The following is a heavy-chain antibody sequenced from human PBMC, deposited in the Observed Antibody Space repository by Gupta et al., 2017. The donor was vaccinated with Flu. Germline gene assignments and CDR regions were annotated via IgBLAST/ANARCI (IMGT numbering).Heavy chain of an antibody. V-gene: IGHV1-2*04. CDR2: INPNSGGT. D-gene: IGHD6-13*01. J-gene: IGHJ4*02. CDR3: ARTLSGIAAAGTEVGLDY. CDR1: GYTFTGYY. Sequence: QVQLVQSGAEVKKPGASVKVSCKASGYTFTGYYMHWVRQAPGQGLEWMGWINPNSGGTNYAQKFQGWVTMTRDTSISTAYMELSRLRSDDTAVYYCARTLSGIAAAGTEVGLDYWGQGTLVTVSS.